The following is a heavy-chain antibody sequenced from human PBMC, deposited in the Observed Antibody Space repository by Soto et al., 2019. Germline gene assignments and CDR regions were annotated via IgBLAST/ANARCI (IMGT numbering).Heavy chain of an antibody. CDR1: GGSISSGDYY. J-gene: IGHJ5*02. CDR3: ARDIRWRVVPAAIPDNWFDP. V-gene: IGHV4-30-4*01. Sequence: ASETLSLTCTVSGGSISSGDYYWSWIRQPPGKGLEWIGYIYYSGSTYYNPSLKSRVTISVDTSKNQFSLKLSSVTAADTAVYYCARDIRWRVVPAAIPDNWFDPWGQGTLVTSPQ. D-gene: IGHD2-2*02. CDR2: IYYSGST.